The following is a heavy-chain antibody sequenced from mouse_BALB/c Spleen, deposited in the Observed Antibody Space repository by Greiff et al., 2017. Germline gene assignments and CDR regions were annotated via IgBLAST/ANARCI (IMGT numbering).Heavy chain of an antibody. D-gene: IGHD1-1*01. Sequence: EVKLVESGGGLVKPGGSLKLSCAASGFTFSSYAMSWVRQSPEKRLEWVAEISSGGSYTYYPDTVTGRFTISRDNAKNTLYLEMSSLRSEDTAMYYCARDLLLREGYAMDYWGQGTSVTFSS. J-gene: IGHJ4*01. CDR3: ARDLLLREGYAMDY. CDR1: GFTFSSYA. V-gene: IGHV5-9-4*01. CDR2: ISSGGSYT.